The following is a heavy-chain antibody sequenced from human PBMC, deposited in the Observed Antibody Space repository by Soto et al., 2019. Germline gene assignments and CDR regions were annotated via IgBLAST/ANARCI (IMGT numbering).Heavy chain of an antibody. CDR2: ISKSDYT. CDR1: GFAFNNYG. V-gene: IGHV3-21*01. Sequence: GGSLRLSCTVSGFAFNNYGINWVRQAPGQGLEWVSSISKSDYTYYSDSVKGRFTISRDNAKNSVSLQMNTLRVEDTAVYYCAREDSIIIPAVSDFWGQGTLVTVSS. CDR3: AREDSIIIPAVSDF. J-gene: IGHJ4*02. D-gene: IGHD2-2*01.